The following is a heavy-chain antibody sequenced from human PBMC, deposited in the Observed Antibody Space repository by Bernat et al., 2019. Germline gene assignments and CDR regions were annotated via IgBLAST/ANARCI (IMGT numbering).Heavy chain of an antibody. CDR3: ARVGGRGGREYGSGSQPPGY. V-gene: IGHV1-46*01. CDR2: INPSGGST. CDR1: GYTFTSYY. D-gene: IGHD3-10*01. J-gene: IGHJ4*02. Sequence: QVQLVQSGAEVKKPGASVKVSCKASGYTFTSYYMHWVRQAPGQGLEWMGIINPSGGSTSYAQKFQGRVAMTRDTSTSTVYMELSSLGSEETAVYYCARVGGRGGREYGSGSQPPGYWGQGTLVTVSS.